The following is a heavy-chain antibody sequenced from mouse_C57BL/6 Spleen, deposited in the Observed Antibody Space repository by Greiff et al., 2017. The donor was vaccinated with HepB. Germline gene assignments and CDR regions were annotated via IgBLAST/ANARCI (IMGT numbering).Heavy chain of an antibody. D-gene: IGHD4-1*01. Sequence: EVKLMESGGGLVKPGGSLKLSCAASGFTFSSYAMSWVRQTPEKRLEWVATISDGGSYTYYPDNVKGRFTISRDNAKNNLYLQMSHLKSEDTAMYYWARDLGRGDYFDYWGQGTTLTVSS. CDR3: ARDLGRGDYFDY. J-gene: IGHJ2*01. CDR1: GFTFSSYA. V-gene: IGHV5-4*01. CDR2: ISDGGSYT.